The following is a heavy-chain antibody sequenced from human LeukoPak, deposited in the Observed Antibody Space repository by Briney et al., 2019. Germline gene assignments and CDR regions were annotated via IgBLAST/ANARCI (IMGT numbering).Heavy chain of an antibody. D-gene: IGHD3-9*01. J-gene: IGHJ4*02. CDR2: IYPGDSDT. CDR3: ARLRLDIFTGYYEDY. Sequence: GESLKISCKGSGYSFTSYWIGWVRQMPGKGLEWMGIIYPGDSDTRYSQSFQGQVTISADKSISTAYLQWSSLKASDTAMYYCARLRLDIFTGYYEDYWGQGTLVTVSS. CDR1: GYSFTSYW. V-gene: IGHV5-51*01.